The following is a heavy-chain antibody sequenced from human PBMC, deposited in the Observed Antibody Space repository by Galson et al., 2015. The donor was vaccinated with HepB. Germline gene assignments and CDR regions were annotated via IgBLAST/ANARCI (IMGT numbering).Heavy chain of an antibody. Sequence: CKASGYTFTSYAMHWVRQAPGQRLEWMGWINAGNGNTKYSQKFQGRVTITRDTSASTAYMELSSLRSEDTAVYYCARDLALQAYDFWSGYLEPTGGMDVWGQGTTVTVSS. CDR2: INAGNGNT. CDR1: GYTFTSYA. CDR3: ARDLALQAYDFWSGYLEPTGGMDV. V-gene: IGHV1-3*01. D-gene: IGHD3-3*01. J-gene: IGHJ6*02.